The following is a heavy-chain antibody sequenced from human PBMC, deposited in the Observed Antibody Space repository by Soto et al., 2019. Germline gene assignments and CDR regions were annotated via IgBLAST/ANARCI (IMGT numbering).Heavy chain of an antibody. J-gene: IGHJ5*02. V-gene: IGHV4-30-4*01. CDR2: IYYSGST. CDR1: CGSISSGDYY. Sequence: PSETLSLTCTVSCGSISSGDYYWSWIRQPPGKGLDWIGYIYYSGSTYYNPSLKSRVTISVDTSKDQFSLKLSSVTAADTAVYYRARGGIVLVPAALGAWGQGTMVTVSS. D-gene: IGHD2-2*01. CDR3: ARGGIVLVPAALGA.